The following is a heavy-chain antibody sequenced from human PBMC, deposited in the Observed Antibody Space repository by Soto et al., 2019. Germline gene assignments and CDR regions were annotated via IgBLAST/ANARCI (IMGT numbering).Heavy chain of an antibody. V-gene: IGHV3-21*01. Sequence: GGSLRLSCAASGFTFSSYSMNWVRQAPGKGLEWVSSISSSSSYIYYADSVKGRFTISRDNAKNSLYLQMNSLRAEDTAVYYCARDLVGYSSGWSSDYYYYGMDVWGQGTTVTVSS. CDR1: GFTFSSYS. CDR2: ISSSSSYI. CDR3: ARDLVGYSSGWSSDYYYYGMDV. J-gene: IGHJ6*02. D-gene: IGHD6-19*01.